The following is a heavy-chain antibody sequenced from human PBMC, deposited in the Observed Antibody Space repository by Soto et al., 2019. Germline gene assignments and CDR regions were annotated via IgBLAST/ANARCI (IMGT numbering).Heavy chain of an antibody. CDR3: AISHPPSSFKYYDFWSGPHDS. Sequence: SVKVSCKASVYTFTGYYMHWVRQAPGQGLEWMGGIIPIFGTANYAQKFQGRVTITADESTSTAYMELSSLRSEDTAVYYCAISHPPSSFKYYDFWSGPHDSWGQGTLVTVSS. J-gene: IGHJ4*02. V-gene: IGHV1-69*13. CDR2: IIPIFGTA. D-gene: IGHD3-3*01. CDR1: VYTFTGYY.